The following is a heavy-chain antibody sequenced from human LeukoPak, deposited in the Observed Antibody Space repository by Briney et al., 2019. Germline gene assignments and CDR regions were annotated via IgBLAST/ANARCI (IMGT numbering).Heavy chain of an antibody. Sequence: GGSLRLSCAASGFTVSSNYMSWVRQAPGKGLEWVSVIYSGGTSNYADSVKGRFTISRDNSKNTLFLQMNSLRAEDTAVYYCAKDLEERVVTADYWGQGTLVTVSS. V-gene: IGHV3-53*01. D-gene: IGHD3-3*01. CDR3: AKDLEERVVTADY. CDR1: GFTVSSNY. J-gene: IGHJ4*02. CDR2: IYSGGTS.